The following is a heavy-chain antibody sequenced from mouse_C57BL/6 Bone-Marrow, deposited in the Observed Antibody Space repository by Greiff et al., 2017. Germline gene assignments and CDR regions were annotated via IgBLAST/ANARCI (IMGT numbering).Heavy chain of an antibody. CDR1: GFNIKDYY. CDR3: TTVLYYGYYDSYWYFDV. J-gene: IGHJ1*03. V-gene: IGHV14-1*01. Sequence: VQLQQSGAELVRPGASVKLSCTASGFNIKDYYMHWVKQRPEQGLEWIGRIDPEDGDTEYAPKFQGKATMTADTSSNTAYLQLSSLTSEDTAVYCCTTVLYYGYYDSYWYFDVWGTGTTVTVSS. D-gene: IGHD2-1*01. CDR2: IDPEDGDT.